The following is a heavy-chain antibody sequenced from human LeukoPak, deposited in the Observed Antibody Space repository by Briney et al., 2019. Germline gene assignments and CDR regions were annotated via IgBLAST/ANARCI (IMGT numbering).Heavy chain of an antibody. Sequence: ASVKVSCKASGYTFTSYGISWVRQAPGQGLEWMGWISAYNGNTNYAQKLQGRVTMTTDTSTSTAYMELRSLRSDDTAVYYCARDPHYDSSGYYYVVRYFDYWGQGTLVTVSP. D-gene: IGHD3-22*01. CDR3: ARDPHYDSSGYYYVVRYFDY. CDR2: ISAYNGNT. V-gene: IGHV1-18*01. CDR1: GYTFTSYG. J-gene: IGHJ4*02.